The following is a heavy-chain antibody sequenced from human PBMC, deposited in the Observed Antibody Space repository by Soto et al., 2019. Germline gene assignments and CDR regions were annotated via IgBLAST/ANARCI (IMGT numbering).Heavy chain of an antibody. Sequence: PGGSLRLYCAASGFTFSSYGMHWVRQAPGKGLEWVAVISYDGSNKYYADSVKGRFTISRDNSKNTLYLQMNSLRAEDTAVYYCAKTEANPHYYYYYGMDVWGQGTTVTVSS. J-gene: IGHJ6*02. CDR3: AKTEANPHYYYYYGMDV. CDR2: ISYDGSNK. D-gene: IGHD5-12*01. CDR1: GFTFSSYG. V-gene: IGHV3-30*18.